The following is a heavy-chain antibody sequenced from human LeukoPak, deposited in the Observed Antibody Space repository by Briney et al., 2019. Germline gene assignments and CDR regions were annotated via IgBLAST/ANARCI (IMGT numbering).Heavy chain of an antibody. CDR3: ARAAWLYSSSSNWFDP. J-gene: IGHJ5*02. Sequence: SETLSLTCTVSGGSITGGTYYWNWIRQPAGKGLEWIGRIYTSGSTNYNPSLKSRVTISVDTSKNQFSLKLGSVTAADTAVYYCARAAWLYSSSSNWFDPWGQGTLVTVSS. CDR1: GGSITGGTYY. V-gene: IGHV4-61*02. D-gene: IGHD6-13*01. CDR2: IYTSGST.